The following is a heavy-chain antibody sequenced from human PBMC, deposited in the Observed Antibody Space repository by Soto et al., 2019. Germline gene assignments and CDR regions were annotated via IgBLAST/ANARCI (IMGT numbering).Heavy chain of an antibody. Sequence: PGGSLRLSCAASGFTFSSYWMHWVRQAPGKGLVWVSRINSDGSSTSYADSVKGRFTISRDNAKNTLYLQMNSLRAEDTAVYYCARDPGAPPSSSWLDAFDIWGQGTMVTVSS. D-gene: IGHD6-13*01. CDR2: INSDGSST. CDR1: GFTFSSYW. J-gene: IGHJ3*02. CDR3: ARDPGAPPSSSWLDAFDI. V-gene: IGHV3-74*01.